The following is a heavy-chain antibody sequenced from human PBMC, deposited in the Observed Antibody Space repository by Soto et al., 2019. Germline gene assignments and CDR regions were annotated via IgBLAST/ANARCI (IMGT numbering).Heavy chain of an antibody. J-gene: IGHJ3*02. V-gene: IGHV3-48*01. CDR3: ASHLGSGAAFDI. D-gene: IGHD2-15*01. Sequence: EVQLVESGGGLVQPGGSLRLSCAASGFTFSSYSMNWVRQAPGKGLEWVSYISSSSSTIYYADSVKGRFTISRDNAKNSLYLQMNSLRAEDTAVYYCASHLGSGAAFDIWGQGTMVTVSS. CDR2: ISSSSSTI. CDR1: GFTFSSYS.